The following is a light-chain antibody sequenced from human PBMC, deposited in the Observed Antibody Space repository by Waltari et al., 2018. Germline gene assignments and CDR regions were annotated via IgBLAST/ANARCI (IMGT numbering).Light chain of an antibody. CDR1: TGHIASNY. Sequence: NFMLTQPHSVSESPGKTVTISCTRSTGHIASNYVQWYQQRPGSSPTTLIYADDQRPSGVPDRFSGSIDSSSNSASLTISGLETEDEADYYCQSYDSSHHVIFGGGTKLTVL. CDR2: ADD. CDR3: QSYDSSHHVI. V-gene: IGLV6-57*01. J-gene: IGLJ2*01.